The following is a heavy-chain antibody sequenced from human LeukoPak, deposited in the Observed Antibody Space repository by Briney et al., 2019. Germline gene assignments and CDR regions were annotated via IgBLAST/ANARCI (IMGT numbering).Heavy chain of an antibody. D-gene: IGHD2-2*01. J-gene: IGHJ4*02. CDR1: GGSISSGGYY. Sequence: SETLSLTCTVSGGSISSGGYYWSWIRQHPGKGLEWIGYIYYSGSTYYNPSLKSRVTISVDTSKNQFSLKLSSVTAADTAVYYSARLRVQLLGFDYWGQGTLVTVSS. CDR3: ARLRVQLLGFDY. CDR2: IYYSGST. V-gene: IGHV4-31*03.